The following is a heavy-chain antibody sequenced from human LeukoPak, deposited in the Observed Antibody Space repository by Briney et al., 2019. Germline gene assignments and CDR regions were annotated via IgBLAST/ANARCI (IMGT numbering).Heavy chain of an antibody. Sequence: GGSLRLSCEASGFNFHNFAMHWVRQAPGKGLEWVGRIKSKTDGGTTDYAAPVKGRFTISRDDSKNTLYLQMNSLKTEDTAVYYCTTDWGAVAGPSYFDYWGQGTLVTVSS. V-gene: IGHV3-15*01. CDR1: GFNFHNFA. D-gene: IGHD6-19*01. CDR3: TTDWGAVAGPSYFDY. CDR2: IKSKTDGGTT. J-gene: IGHJ4*02.